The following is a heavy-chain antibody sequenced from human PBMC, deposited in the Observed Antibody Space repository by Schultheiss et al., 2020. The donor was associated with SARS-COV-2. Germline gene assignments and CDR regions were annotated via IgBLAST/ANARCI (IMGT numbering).Heavy chain of an antibody. CDR3: ARHSTEFAEGFDY. J-gene: IGHJ4*02. V-gene: IGHV4-39*01. CDR1: GGSISSYY. CDR2: IYYSGST. D-gene: IGHD3-10*01. Sequence: SETLSLTCTVSGGSISSYYWGWIRQPPGKGLEWIGSIYYSGSTYYNPSLKSRVTISVDTSKNQFSLKLSSVTAADTAVYYCARHSTEFAEGFDYWGQGTLVTVSS.